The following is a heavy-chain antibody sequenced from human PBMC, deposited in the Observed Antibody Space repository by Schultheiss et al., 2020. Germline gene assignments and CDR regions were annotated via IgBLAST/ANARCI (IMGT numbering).Heavy chain of an antibody. CDR1: GFTVSSNY. V-gene: IGHV3-21*03. CDR2: ISGSGDST. D-gene: IGHD2-15*01. Sequence: GGSLRLSCAASGFTVSSNYMSWVRQAPGKGLGLVSTISGSGDSTYYADSVKGRFTISRDNAKNSLYLQMNSLRAEDTAVYYCTTDNPHCSGGSCYGYDYWGQGTLVTVSS. J-gene: IGHJ4*02. CDR3: TTDNPHCSGGSCYGYDY.